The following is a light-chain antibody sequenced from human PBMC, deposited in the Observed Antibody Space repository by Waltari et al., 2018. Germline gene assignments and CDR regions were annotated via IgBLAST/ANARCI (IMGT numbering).Light chain of an antibody. CDR1: SSNIGSNP. CDR3: AAWDDSLNGLV. V-gene: IGLV1-44*01. J-gene: IGLJ2*01. CDR2: SNI. Sequence: QSVLTQPPSASGTPGQRVTISCSGSSSNIGSNPVNWYQQPPGPAPKLLIYSNIQRPSGVPDRFSGSKSGTSASLAISGLQSEDEADYYCAAWDDSLNGLVFGGGTKLTVL.